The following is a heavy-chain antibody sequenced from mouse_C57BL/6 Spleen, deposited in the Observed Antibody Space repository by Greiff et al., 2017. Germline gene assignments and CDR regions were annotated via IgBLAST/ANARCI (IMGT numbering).Heavy chain of an antibody. Sequence: VQLQQSGPELVKPGASVKISCKASGYAFSSSWMNWVKQRPGKGLEWIGRIYPGDGDTNYNGKFKGKATLTADKSSSTAYMQLSSLTSEDSAVYFCARWDWASYYFDYWGQGTTLTVSS. CDR1: GYAFSSSW. V-gene: IGHV1-82*01. J-gene: IGHJ2*01. D-gene: IGHD4-1*01. CDR2: IYPGDGDT. CDR3: ARWDWASYYFDY.